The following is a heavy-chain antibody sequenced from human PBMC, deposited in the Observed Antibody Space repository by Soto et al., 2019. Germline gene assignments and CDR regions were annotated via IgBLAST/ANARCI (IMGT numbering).Heavy chain of an antibody. Sequence: PSETLSLTCAVSGDAISSMNWWSWVRQPPGKGLEWNGEIHHSGSTNYNPSLKSRVTISVEKSKNQFSLKLSSVTAADTAVYYCARYDYGSGNDYNIXYWGQGILVTVS. CDR3: ARYDYGSGNDYNIXY. V-gene: IGHV4-4*02. D-gene: IGHD3-10*01. J-gene: IGHJ4*02. CDR1: GDAISSMNW. CDR2: IHHSGST.